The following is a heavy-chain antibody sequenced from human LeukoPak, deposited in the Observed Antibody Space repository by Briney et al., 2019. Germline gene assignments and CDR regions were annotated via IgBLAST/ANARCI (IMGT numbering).Heavy chain of an antibody. Sequence: SSETLSLTCTVSGASITNSLYYWGWIRQPPGKGPEWIATVYYTGSTYYNPSLKSRVTISIDTSKSHFSLKLSSVTAADMAVYYCARQDFGSGILPGYWGQGTLVTVSS. CDR1: GASITNSLYY. CDR2: VYYTGST. V-gene: IGHV4-39*01. CDR3: ARQDFGSGILPGY. J-gene: IGHJ4*02. D-gene: IGHD3-10*01.